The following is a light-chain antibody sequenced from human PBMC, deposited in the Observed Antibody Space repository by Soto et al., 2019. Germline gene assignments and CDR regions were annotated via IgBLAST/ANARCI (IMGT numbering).Light chain of an antibody. V-gene: IGLV1-51*01. CDR3: GTWDTSLSAVV. CDR1: SSNIGKNY. CDR2: GTN. J-gene: IGLJ2*01. Sequence: QSVLTQPPSVSAAPGQKVTISCSGASSNIGKNYVSWYQQLPGAAPKLVIFGTNKRPSGIPDRFSGSKSGTSAALDITALQTGDEADYYCGTWDTSLSAVVFGGGTKVTVL.